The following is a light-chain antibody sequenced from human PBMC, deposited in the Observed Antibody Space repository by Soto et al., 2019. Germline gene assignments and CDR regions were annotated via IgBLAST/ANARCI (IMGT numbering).Light chain of an antibody. V-gene: IGKV3-11*01. CDR3: QQRSNWPPT. Sequence: EIVLTQSPDTLSLSAGERATLSCRASQNVGNDLVWYHQKRGQAPRLLIYSASNRATGIPARFSGSGSGTYFNLPTSSLEPEDFAAYYCQQRSNWPPTFGAGTKVEIK. CDR2: SAS. J-gene: IGKJ4*01. CDR1: QNVGND.